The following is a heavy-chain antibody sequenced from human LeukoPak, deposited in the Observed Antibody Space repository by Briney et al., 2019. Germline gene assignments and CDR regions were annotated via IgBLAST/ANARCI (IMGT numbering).Heavy chain of an antibody. Sequence: SETLSLTCAVYGGSFSGYYWSWIRQPPGKGLEWIGEINHSGSTNYNPSLKSRVTISVDTSKNQFSLKLSSVTAADTAVYYCARGRDSSSWYGGMRAFDIWGQGKMVTVSS. CDR1: GGSFSGYY. D-gene: IGHD6-13*01. CDR3: ARGRDSSSWYGGMRAFDI. V-gene: IGHV4-34*01. CDR2: INHSGST. J-gene: IGHJ3*02.